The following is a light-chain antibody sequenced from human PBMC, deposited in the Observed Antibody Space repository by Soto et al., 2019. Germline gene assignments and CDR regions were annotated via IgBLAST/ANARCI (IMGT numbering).Light chain of an antibody. V-gene: IGKV3-15*01. CDR2: GAS. CDR3: QQYNNWPMWT. CDR1: QSITRN. J-gene: IGKJ1*01. Sequence: EIVMTQSPATLSVSPGERATLSCRASQSITRNLAWYQQSPGHAPRLLIYGASTRATGIPARFSGSGSGTEFTLTINSLQSEDFAVYYCQQYNNWPMWTFGQGTKVDI.